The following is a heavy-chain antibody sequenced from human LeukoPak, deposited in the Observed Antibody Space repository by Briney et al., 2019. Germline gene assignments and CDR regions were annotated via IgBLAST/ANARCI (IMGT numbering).Heavy chain of an antibody. D-gene: IGHD4-17*01. CDR2: SYYSGGT. CDR1: GVSITSGDFY. J-gene: IGHJ4*02. Sequence: PSQTLSLTCTISGVSITSGDFYWRWLRQPPGKGVEWVGFSYYSGGTYYNPSLKSRVTISLDTSKNRFSLRLTSVTAADTAVYYCAGCGDFDYWGQGTLVTVSS. CDR3: AGCGDFDY. V-gene: IGHV4-30-4*01.